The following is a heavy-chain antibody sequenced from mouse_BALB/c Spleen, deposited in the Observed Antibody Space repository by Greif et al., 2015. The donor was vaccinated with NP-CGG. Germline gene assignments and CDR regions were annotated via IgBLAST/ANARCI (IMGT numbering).Heavy chain of an antibody. J-gene: IGHJ4*01. Sequence: EVKLVESGGDLVKPGGSLKLSCAASGFTFSSYGMSWVRQTPDKRLEWVATISSGGSYTYYPDSVKGRFTISRDNAKNHLYLQMSSLKSEDTAMYYCARGNTMITYYAMDYWGQGTSVTVSS. CDR2: ISSGGSYT. CDR1: GFTFSSYG. CDR3: ARGNTMITYYAMDY. V-gene: IGHV5-6*02. D-gene: IGHD2-4*01.